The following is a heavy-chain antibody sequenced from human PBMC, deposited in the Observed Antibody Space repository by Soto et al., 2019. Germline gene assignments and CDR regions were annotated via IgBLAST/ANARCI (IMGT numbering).Heavy chain of an antibody. Sequence: ESGGDLVQPGGSLRLSCAASGFTFSTHAMSWVRQAPGKGLEWVSSISSGGTTTFYAASVEGRFTISRDKSKNTLYLQMNSLRADDTAVYYCAREGGSIGGWFGRKFDSWGQGTQVTVSS. CDR3: AREGGSIGGWFGRKFDS. J-gene: IGHJ4*02. CDR2: ISSGGTTT. CDR1: GFTFSTHA. V-gene: IGHV3-23*01. D-gene: IGHD6-19*01.